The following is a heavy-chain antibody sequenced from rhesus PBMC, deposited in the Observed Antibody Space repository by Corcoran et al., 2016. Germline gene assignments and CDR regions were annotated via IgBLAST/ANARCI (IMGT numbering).Heavy chain of an antibody. Sequence: QLQLQESGPGLVKLSEPLSVTCAVSGGSISSSYWSWIRQAPGKGLEWIGYIYGSVSSTNYNPALKSRVTLSVDTSKNQLSLKLSSVTTADTAVYYCARHLGSYYPFDYWGQGVLVTVSS. V-gene: IGHV4-169*01. CDR3: ARHLGSYYPFDY. CDR2: IYGSVSST. CDR1: GGSISSSY. J-gene: IGHJ4*01. D-gene: IGHD3-16*01.